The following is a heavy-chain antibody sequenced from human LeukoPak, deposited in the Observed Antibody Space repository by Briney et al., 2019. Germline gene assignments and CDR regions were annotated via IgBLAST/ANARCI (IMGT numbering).Heavy chain of an antibody. Sequence: ASVKVSCKASGYTFTGHYLHWLRQAPGQGRGWMGWVNPNTGGTNYAQKFQGSVTMTRDTSITTAYMELSRLIFDDTAIYYCATDPNPYSRSFNWFDPWGHGTLVTVSS. J-gene: IGHJ5*02. V-gene: IGHV1-2*02. CDR1: GYTFTGHY. CDR3: ATDPNPYSRSFNWFDP. D-gene: IGHD4-11*01. CDR2: VNPNTGGT.